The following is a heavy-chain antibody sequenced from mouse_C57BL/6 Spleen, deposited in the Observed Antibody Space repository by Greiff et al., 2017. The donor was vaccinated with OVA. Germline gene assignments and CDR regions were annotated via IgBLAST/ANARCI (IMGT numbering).Heavy chain of an antibody. Sequence: LVEPGASVKISCKASGYSFTDYNMNWVKQSNGKSLEWIGVINPNYGTTSYNQKFKGKATLTVDQSSSTAYMQLNSLTSEDSAVYYCAREDWEALYFDYWGQGTTLTVSS. V-gene: IGHV1-39*01. D-gene: IGHD4-1*01. J-gene: IGHJ2*01. CDR1: GYSFTDYN. CDR2: INPNYGTT. CDR3: AREDWEALYFDY.